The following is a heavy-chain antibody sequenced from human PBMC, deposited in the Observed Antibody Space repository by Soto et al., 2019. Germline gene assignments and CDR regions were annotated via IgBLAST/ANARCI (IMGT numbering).Heavy chain of an antibody. CDR2: ISGSGGST. CDR1: GFTFSSYA. CDR3: AKDAYSGSYYWFDP. V-gene: IGHV3-23*01. Sequence: GGSLRLSCAASGFTFSSYAMSWVRQASGKGLEWVSSISGSGGSTYYADSVKGRFTISRDNSKNTLYLQMNSLRAEDTAVYYCAKDAYSGSYYWFDPWGQGTLVTVSS. D-gene: IGHD1-26*01. J-gene: IGHJ5*02.